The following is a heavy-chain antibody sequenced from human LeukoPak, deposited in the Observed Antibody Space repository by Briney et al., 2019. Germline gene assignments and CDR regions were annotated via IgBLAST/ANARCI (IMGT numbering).Heavy chain of an antibody. CDR2: INPNSGGT. Sequence: AASLKVSCKASGYTFTGYYMHWVRQAPGQGLEWMGWINPNSGGTNYAQKFQGRVTMTRDTSISTAYMELSRLRSDDTAVYYCARDAGMATKYYFDYWGQGTLVTVSS. V-gene: IGHV1-2*02. CDR3: ARDAGMATKYYFDY. J-gene: IGHJ4*02. CDR1: GYTFTGYY. D-gene: IGHD5-24*01.